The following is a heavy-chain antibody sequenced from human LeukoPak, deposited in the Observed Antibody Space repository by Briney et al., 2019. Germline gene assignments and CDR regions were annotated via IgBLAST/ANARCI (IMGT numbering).Heavy chain of an antibody. J-gene: IGHJ4*02. CDR1: GFTFSSYA. CDR2: ISGTGGRT. Sequence: GGSLRLSCAASGFTFSSYAMSWVRQAPGKGLERVSAISGTGGRTYYADSAKGRFTISRDNSKNTLYLQMNSLRAEDTAVYYCATSLGPLTEYWGQGTLVTVSS. V-gene: IGHV3-23*01. D-gene: IGHD7-27*01. CDR3: ATSLGPLTEY.